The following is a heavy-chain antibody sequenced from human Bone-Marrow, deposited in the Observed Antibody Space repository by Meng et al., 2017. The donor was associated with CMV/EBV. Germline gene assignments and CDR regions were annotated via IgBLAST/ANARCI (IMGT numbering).Heavy chain of an antibody. V-gene: IGHV3-23*03. CDR2: IYSDGSTT. D-gene: IGHD2-2*01. Sequence: GESLKISCAASGFTFRSYAMNWVRQAPGQGLEWVAVIYSDGSTTYYTDSVKGRFTISRDNAKNTLYLQMNSLRAEDTAVYYCAGQGTSSFFDYWGQGTLVTVSS. J-gene: IGHJ4*02. CDR3: AGQGTSSFFDY. CDR1: GFTFRSYA.